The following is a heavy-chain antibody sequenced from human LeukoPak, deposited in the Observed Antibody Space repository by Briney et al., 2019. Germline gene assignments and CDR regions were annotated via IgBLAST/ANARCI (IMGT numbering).Heavy chain of an antibody. CDR1: GFTFSSYG. V-gene: IGHV3-33*01. CDR2: IWYDGSNK. D-gene: IGHD5-12*01. J-gene: IGHJ4*02. CDR3: ARDAGYSGYDSLDY. Sequence: GGSLRLSCAASGFTFSSYGMHWVRQAPGKGLEWVAVIWYDGSNKYYADSVKGRFTISRDNSKNTLYLQMNSLRAEDTAVYYCARDAGYSGYDSLDYWGQGTLVTVSS.